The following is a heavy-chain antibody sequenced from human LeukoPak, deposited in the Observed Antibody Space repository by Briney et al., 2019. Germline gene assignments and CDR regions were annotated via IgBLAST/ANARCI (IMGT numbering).Heavy chain of an antibody. V-gene: IGHV3-21*06. CDR1: RFNFNSFV. CDR2: ISTSSGYI. Sequence: GGSLRLSCAASRFNFNSFVMGWVRQPPGKGLEWVSSISTSSGYIFYADSLKGRVAISRDNAKNSLYLQMNSLRAEDTAVYYCVRGKKPGWDMSYFDYWGQGILVTVSS. J-gene: IGHJ4*02. CDR3: VRGKKPGWDMSYFDY. D-gene: IGHD1-14*01.